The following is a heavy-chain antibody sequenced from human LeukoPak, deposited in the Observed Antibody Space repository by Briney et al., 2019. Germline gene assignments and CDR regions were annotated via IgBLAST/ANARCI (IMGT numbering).Heavy chain of an antibody. CDR3: ARDSEWGLLRSDY. V-gene: IGHV3-7*05. Sequence: GGSLRLSCAASGFTFSRYWMTWVHQAPGKGLEWVANIKQDGTEKYYVDSVKGRFTISRDNAKNSLYLQMNSLRAEDTAVYYCARDSEWGLLRSDYWGQGTLVTVSS. CDR1: GFTFSRYW. D-gene: IGHD1-26*01. J-gene: IGHJ4*02. CDR2: IKQDGTEK.